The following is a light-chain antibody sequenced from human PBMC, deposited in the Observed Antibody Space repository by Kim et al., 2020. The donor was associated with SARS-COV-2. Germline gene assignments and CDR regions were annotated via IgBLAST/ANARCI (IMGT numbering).Light chain of an antibody. J-gene: IGLJ3*02. Sequence: ALVQTVRITCQGDSLSSYYASWYQQKPGQAPVLVIYGKNNRPSGIPDRFSGSSSGNTASLTITGAQAEDEADYYCNSRDSSGNHWVFGGGTKLTVL. CDR1: SLSSYY. V-gene: IGLV3-19*01. CDR3: NSRDSSGNHWV. CDR2: GKN.